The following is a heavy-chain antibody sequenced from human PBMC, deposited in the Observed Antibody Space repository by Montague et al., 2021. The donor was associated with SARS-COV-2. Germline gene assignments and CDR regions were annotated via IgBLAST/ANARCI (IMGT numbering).Heavy chain of an antibody. V-gene: IGHV3-9*01. CDR1: GSTFDDYA. J-gene: IGHJ3*02. D-gene: IGHD6-19*01. Sequence: SLRLSCAASGSTFDDYAMHWVRQAPGKGLEWVSGISWNSGNIGYADSVKGRFTISRDNAKNSLYLQMNSLRAEDTALYYCAKGEIGSGWYGAFDIWGQGTMVTVSS. CDR3: AKGEIGSGWYGAFDI. CDR2: ISWNSGNI.